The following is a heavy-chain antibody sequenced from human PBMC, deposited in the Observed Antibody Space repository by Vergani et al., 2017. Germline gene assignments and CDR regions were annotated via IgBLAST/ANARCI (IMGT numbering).Heavy chain of an antibody. Sequence: QLQLQESGPGLVKPSQTLSLTCTVSGGSISSGDYYWSWIRQPPGKGLEWIGYIYYTGSTYYNPSLKRRVTISVDTSKNQFSLKVTSVTAADTAVYYCARTLGELSSNYFYYGMDVWGQGTTVTVSS. J-gene: IGHJ6*02. CDR1: GGSISSGDYY. CDR3: ARTLGELSSNYFYYGMDV. V-gene: IGHV4-30-4*08. CDR2: IYYTGST. D-gene: IGHD3-16*02.